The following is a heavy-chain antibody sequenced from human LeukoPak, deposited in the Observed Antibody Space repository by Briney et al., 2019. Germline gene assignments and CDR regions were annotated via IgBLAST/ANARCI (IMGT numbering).Heavy chain of an antibody. CDR3: ASSSGWYYGMDV. Sequence: SETLSLTCTVSGGSISSSSYYWGWIRQPPGKGLEWMGSIYYSGSTYYNPSLKSRVTISVDTSKNQFSLKLSSVTAADTAVYYCASSSGWYYGMDVWAQEPTVSVSS. J-gene: IGHJ6*02. V-gene: IGHV4-39*01. D-gene: IGHD6-19*01. CDR2: IYYSGST. CDR1: GGSISSSSYY.